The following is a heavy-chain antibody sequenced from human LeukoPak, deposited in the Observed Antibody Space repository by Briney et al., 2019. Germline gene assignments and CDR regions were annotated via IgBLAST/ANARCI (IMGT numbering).Heavy chain of an antibody. CDR1: GFTFSSYA. CDR3: AKDSRLRYFDWSFDY. D-gene: IGHD3-9*01. Sequence: GGSLRLSCAASGFTFSSYAMSWVRQAPGKGLECVSTISGSGGGTYYADSVKGRFTISRDYSKNTVYLQMNSLRAEDTAVYYCAKDSRLRYFDWSFDYWGQGTLVTVSS. J-gene: IGHJ4*02. V-gene: IGHV3-23*01. CDR2: ISGSGGGT.